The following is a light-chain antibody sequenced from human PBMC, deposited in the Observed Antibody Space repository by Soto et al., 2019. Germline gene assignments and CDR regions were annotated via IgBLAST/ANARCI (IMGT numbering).Light chain of an antibody. CDR3: QQYGSSPPMYT. CDR2: GAS. J-gene: IGKJ2*01. V-gene: IGKV3-20*01. CDR1: QSVNNKY. Sequence: EIVLTQSPGTLSLSPGERATLSCRASQSVNNKYLAWYQQKPGQAPRLLIFGASSRAACIPDRFSGGGSGTDFTLTISRLESEDFAVYYCQQYGSSPPMYTFGQGTTLEIK.